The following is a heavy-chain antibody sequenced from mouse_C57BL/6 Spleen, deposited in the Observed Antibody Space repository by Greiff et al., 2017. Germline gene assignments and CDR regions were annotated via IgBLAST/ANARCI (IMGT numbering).Heavy chain of an antibody. CDR1: GYTFTSYW. CDR3: AIGGDYSNYVNFDY. V-gene: IGHV1-59*01. Sequence: VQLQQPGAELVRPGTSVKLSCKASGYTFTSYWMHWVKQRPGQGLEWIGVIDPSDSYTNYNQKFKGKATLTVDKSSSTAYMQLSSLTSEDSAVYYCAIGGDYSNYVNFDYWGQGTTLTVSS. J-gene: IGHJ2*01. D-gene: IGHD2-5*01. CDR2: IDPSDSYT.